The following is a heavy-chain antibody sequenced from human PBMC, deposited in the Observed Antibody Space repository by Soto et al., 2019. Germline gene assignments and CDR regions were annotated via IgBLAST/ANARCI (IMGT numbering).Heavy chain of an antibody. Sequence: KPSETLSLTCTVSGGSISSSSYYWGWIRQPPGKGLEWIGSIYYSGSTYYNPSLKSRVTISVDTSKNQFSRKLSSVTAADTAVYYCARHPTVTTNYFDYWCQGTLVT. J-gene: IGHJ4*02. D-gene: IGHD4-17*01. V-gene: IGHV4-39*01. CDR3: ARHPTVTTNYFDY. CDR1: GGSISSSSYY. CDR2: IYYSGST.